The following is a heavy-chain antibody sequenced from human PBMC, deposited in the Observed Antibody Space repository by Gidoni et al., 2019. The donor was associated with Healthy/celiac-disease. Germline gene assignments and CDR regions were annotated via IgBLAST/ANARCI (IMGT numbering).Heavy chain of an antibody. J-gene: IGHJ4*02. CDR1: GGSFIGYY. D-gene: IGHD3-22*01. CDR3: ARGPEPPVDYYDSSGLITY. V-gene: IGHV4-34*01. Sequence: QLQLQQSGAGLLKPSETLSLTCALYGGSFIGYYWSWIRQPPGKGLEWIGEINHSGSTNYNPSLKSRVTISVDTSKNQFSLKLSSVTAADTAVYYCARGPEPPVDYYDSSGLITYWGQGTLVTVSS. CDR2: INHSGST.